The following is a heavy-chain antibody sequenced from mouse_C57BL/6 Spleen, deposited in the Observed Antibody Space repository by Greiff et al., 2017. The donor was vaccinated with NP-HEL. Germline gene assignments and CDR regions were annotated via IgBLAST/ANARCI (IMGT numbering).Heavy chain of an antibody. J-gene: IGHJ2*01. D-gene: IGHD4-1*01. Sequence: QVQLQQPGAELVKPGASVKLSCKASGYTFTSYWMHWVKQRPGQGLEWIGMIHPNSGSTNYNEKFKSKATLTVDKSSSTAYMQLSSLTSEESAVYYFARNGLTGTYFDYWGQGTTLTVSS. CDR1: GYTFTSYW. V-gene: IGHV1-64*01. CDR2: IHPNSGST. CDR3: ARNGLTGTYFDY.